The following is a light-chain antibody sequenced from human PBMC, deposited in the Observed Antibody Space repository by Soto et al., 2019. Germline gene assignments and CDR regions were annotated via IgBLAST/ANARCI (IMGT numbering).Light chain of an antibody. V-gene: IGKV3-15*01. CDR1: QSVTKNN. CDR3: QQYDNWPPT. J-gene: IGKJ1*01. Sequence: ETVLTHSPGILALSPCERATLSRSASQSVTKNNLNWYQQKPGQAPRLLISGASTRATGIPARFSGSGSGTEFTLTISSLQSEDFAVYYCQQYDNWPPTFGQGTKVDIK. CDR2: GAS.